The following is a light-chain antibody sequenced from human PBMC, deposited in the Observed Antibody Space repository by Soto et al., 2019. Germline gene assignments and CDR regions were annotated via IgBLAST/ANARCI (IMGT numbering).Light chain of an antibody. CDR3: QSYDSNLIGSYV. CDR1: SSNIGAGYD. J-gene: IGLJ1*01. CDR2: GNS. V-gene: IGLV1-40*01. Sequence: QSVLTQPPSVSGAPGQRVTISCTGSSSNIGAGYDVHWYQQLPGTAPKLLIYGNSNRPSGVPDRFSGSKSGTSASLAITGLQAEDEADYYCQSYDSNLIGSYVFGTVTKVTVL.